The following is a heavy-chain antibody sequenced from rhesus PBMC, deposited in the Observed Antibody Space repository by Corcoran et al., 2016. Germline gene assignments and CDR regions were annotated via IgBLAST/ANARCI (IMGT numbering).Heavy chain of an antibody. CDR2: IYGSGSRP. Sequence: QLQLQESGPGLVKPSETLSLTCAVPGGSISSSYLSWIRQAPGKGLEWIGYIYGSGSRPNDHPALKSRVNLSVDTSKNQLSLKLSSVTASDTAVYYCASGRAAATVYWGQGVLVTVSS. D-gene: IGHD6-43*01. V-gene: IGHV4-169*02. CDR1: GGSISSSY. CDR3: ASGRAAATVY. J-gene: IGHJ4*01.